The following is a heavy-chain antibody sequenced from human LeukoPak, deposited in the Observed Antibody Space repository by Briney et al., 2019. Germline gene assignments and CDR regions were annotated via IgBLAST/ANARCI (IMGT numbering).Heavy chain of an antibody. CDR2: INQGGSDK. V-gene: IGHV3-7*01. Sequence: GGSLRLSCAASGFNFSGHLMSWVRQAPGKGLDWVANINQGGSDKYYVDSVKGRFTISRDNANNLLYLQMNSLRGEDTAVYYCTRDRSRAEDDWGQGTLVTVSS. D-gene: IGHD1-14*01. CDR3: TRDRSRAEDD. CDR1: GFNFSGHL. J-gene: IGHJ4*02.